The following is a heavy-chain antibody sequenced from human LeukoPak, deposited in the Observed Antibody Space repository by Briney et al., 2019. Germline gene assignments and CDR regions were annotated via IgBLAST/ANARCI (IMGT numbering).Heavy chain of an antibody. Sequence: SETLSLTCTVSGGSVSSGSYYWSWIRQPPGKGLEWIGYIYYSGSTNYNPSLKSRVTISVDTSKNQFSLKLSSVTAADTAVYYCARVYGSGSYSVDYWGQGTLVTVSS. D-gene: IGHD3-10*01. V-gene: IGHV4-61*01. J-gene: IGHJ4*02. CDR3: ARVYGSGSYSVDY. CDR2: IYYSGST. CDR1: GGSVSSGSYY.